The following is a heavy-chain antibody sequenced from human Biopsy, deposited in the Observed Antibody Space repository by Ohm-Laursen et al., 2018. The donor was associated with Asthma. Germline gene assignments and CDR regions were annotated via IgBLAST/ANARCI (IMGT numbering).Heavy chain of an antibody. V-gene: IGHV4-34*01. J-gene: IGHJ6*02. Sequence: TLSLTCDVYPGSFSGFFWTWIRQSPGRGLEWIGETNERGVTNNNPSLKGRVIISIDTYWNRVSLKLTSVTAADTAVYYCARGPELDVWGQGTTVTVSS. CDR2: TNERGVT. CDR1: PGSFSGFF. CDR3: ARGPELDV.